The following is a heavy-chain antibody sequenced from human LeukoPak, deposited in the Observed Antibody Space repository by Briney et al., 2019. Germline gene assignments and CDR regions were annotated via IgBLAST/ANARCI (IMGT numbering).Heavy chain of an antibody. J-gene: IGHJ4*02. CDR1: GVSINSHY. CDR2: GHYSGTT. V-gene: IGHV4-59*08. Sequence: SETLCLTCTVSGVSINSHYWSWIRQSPGKGLEWIAYGHYSGTTNYNPSLKSRVTISLDTSKNQFSLKLTSVSAADTAMYYCARHGTGTGYPLDYWGLGTLVSVSS. D-gene: IGHD3/OR15-3a*01. CDR3: ARHGTGTGYPLDY.